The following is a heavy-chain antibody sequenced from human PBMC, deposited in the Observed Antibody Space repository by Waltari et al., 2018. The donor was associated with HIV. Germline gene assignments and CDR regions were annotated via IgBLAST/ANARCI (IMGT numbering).Heavy chain of an antibody. Sequence: EVQLVESGGGLVQPGGSLRLSCAASGFPFSNSELNWGRQAPGKGLEWISYISSSGSTIYYADSVKGRLTISRDNAKNSLYVQMNSLRAEDTAVYYCARSGLYDTSGYYAPFGYWGQGTLVTVSS. D-gene: IGHD3-22*01. CDR1: GFPFSNSE. CDR3: ARSGLYDTSGYYAPFGY. V-gene: IGHV3-48*03. J-gene: IGHJ4*02. CDR2: ISSSGSTI.